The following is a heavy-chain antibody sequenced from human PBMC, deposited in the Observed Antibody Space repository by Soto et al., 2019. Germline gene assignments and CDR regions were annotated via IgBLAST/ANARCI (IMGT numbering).Heavy chain of an antibody. D-gene: IGHD5-12*01. V-gene: IGHV3-7*05. J-gene: IGHJ6*02. CDR1: GFTFSSYW. Sequence: GGSLRLSCAASGFTFSSYWMSWVRQAPGKGLEWVANIKQDGSEKYYVDSVKGRFTISRDNAKNSLYLQMNSLRAEDTAVYYCARAMATGEGYIYYYYYYGMDVWGQGTTVTVSS. CDR3: ARAMATGEGYIYYYYYYGMDV. CDR2: IKQDGSEK.